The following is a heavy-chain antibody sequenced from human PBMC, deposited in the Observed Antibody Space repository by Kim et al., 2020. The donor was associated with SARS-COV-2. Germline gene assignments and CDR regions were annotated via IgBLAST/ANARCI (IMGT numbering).Heavy chain of an antibody. CDR2: IYYSGST. CDR1: GGSISSSSYY. CDR3: ARPGGMGDFWSGYYDYYYYGMDV. V-gene: IGHV4-39*01. D-gene: IGHD3-3*01. J-gene: IGHJ6*02. Sequence: SETLSLTCTVSGGSISSSSYYWGWIRQPPGKGLEWIGSIYYSGSTYYNPSLKSRVTISVDTSKNQFSLKLSSVTAADTAVYYCARPGGMGDFWSGYYDYYYYGMDVWGQETTVTLSS.